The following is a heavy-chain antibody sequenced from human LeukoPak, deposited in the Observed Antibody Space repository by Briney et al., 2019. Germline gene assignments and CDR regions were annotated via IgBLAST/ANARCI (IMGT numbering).Heavy chain of an antibody. V-gene: IGHV3-48*03. D-gene: IGHD5-12*01. CDR2: ISSSGSTI. CDR1: GFTFSSYE. CDR3: ARVVAMTIDY. J-gene: IGHJ4*02. Sequence: PGGSLRLXCAASGFTFSSYEMNWVRQAPGKGLEWVSYISSSGSTIYYADSVKGRFTISRDNAKNSLYLQMNSLRAEDTAVYYCARVVAMTIDYWGQGTLVTVSS.